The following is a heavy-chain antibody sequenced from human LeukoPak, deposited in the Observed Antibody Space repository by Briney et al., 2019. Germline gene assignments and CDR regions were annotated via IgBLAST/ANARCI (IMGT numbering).Heavy chain of an antibody. J-gene: IGHJ4*02. Sequence: GRSLRLSCAASGFTFSRYGMHWVRQAPGKGLEWVALISYDGINAYYADSVKGRFTVSRDISKNTLYLQMNSLRVEDTAVYHCAKDHADSSGYPYYFDYWGQGTLVTVS. CDR3: AKDHADSSGYPYYFDY. D-gene: IGHD3-22*01. V-gene: IGHV3-30*18. CDR1: GFTFSRYG. CDR2: ISYDGINA.